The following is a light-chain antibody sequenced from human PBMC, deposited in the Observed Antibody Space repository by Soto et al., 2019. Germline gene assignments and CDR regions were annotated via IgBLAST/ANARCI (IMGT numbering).Light chain of an antibody. CDR2: DAS. Sequence: ETVLTQSPATLSLSPGERATLSCRASQSVSSYLAWYQQKPGQAPRLLIYDASNRATGIPARFSGSGSGTDFTLTISSLEPEDSAVYYCQQRSNWPPTFGQGTKLEIK. V-gene: IGKV3-11*01. CDR3: QQRSNWPPT. CDR1: QSVSSY. J-gene: IGKJ2*01.